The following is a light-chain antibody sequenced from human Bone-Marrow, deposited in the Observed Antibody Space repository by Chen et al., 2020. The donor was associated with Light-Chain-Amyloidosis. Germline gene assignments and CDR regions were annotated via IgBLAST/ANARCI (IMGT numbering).Light chain of an antibody. J-gene: IGLJ1*01. CDR3: NSYTTSDTYV. Sequence: QSALTQPASVSGSPGQSITISCTGTIGDVGAYNYVSWYQQHPGKAPKLLIYDVSNRPSGVSNRFSGSKSGNTASLTISGLQAEDEADYYCNSYTTSDTYVFGTGTEVTVL. V-gene: IGLV2-14*03. CDR1: IGDVGAYNY. CDR2: DVS.